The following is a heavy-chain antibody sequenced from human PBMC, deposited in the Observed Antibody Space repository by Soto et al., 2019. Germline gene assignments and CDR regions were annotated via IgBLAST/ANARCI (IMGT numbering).Heavy chain of an antibody. CDR3: TEGSGSYGGNYDY. CDR2: ISWNSGIV. CDR1: GFDFDSYA. D-gene: IGHD5-12*01. Sequence: VESGGGWVQPGRSLRLSCAASGFDFDSYAMNWVRQSPEKGLEWVACISWNSGIVAYADSVRGRFTISRDNARNSLFRQMDSLRPEESALYYCTEGSGSYGGNYDYWGQGTLGTVSS. J-gene: IGHJ4*02. V-gene: IGHV3-9*01.